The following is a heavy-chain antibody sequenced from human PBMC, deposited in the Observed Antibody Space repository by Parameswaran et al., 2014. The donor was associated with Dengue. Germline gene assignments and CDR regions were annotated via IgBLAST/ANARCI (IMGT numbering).Heavy chain of an antibody. J-gene: IGHJ4*02. D-gene: IGHD1-1*01. V-gene: IGHV4-34*01. Sequence: QMPGKGLEWIGEINHSGSTNYNPSLKSRVTISVDTSKNQFSLKLSSVTAADTAVYYCARLATGTWGGYWGQGTLVTVSS. CDR3: ARLATGTWGGY. CDR2: INHSGST.